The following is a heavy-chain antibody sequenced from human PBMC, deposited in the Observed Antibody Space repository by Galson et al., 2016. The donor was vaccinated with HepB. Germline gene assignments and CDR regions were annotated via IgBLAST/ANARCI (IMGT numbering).Heavy chain of an antibody. Sequence: QSGAEVKKPGESLRISCKSSAYSFTNYWITWVRQLPGKVLEWMGNIDPSDSNTNYSPSFQGHVTISVDKSISTAYLQWSSLKASDTAMYYYVTFFAYGYYFDYWGQGTLVTVSS. J-gene: IGHJ4*02. CDR3: VTFFAYGYYFDY. CDR1: AYSFTNYW. CDR2: IDPSDSNT. V-gene: IGHV5-10-1*01. D-gene: IGHD3-10*01.